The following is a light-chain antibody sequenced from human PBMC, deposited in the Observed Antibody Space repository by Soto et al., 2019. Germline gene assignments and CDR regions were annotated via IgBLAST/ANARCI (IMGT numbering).Light chain of an antibody. Sequence: DIEMTQSPSSLSASVGERVTITCRASQSITSYLNWYQQKPGKVPKLLIYAASSLQSGVPPRFSGSGSGTDFTLTISSLQPEDFATYYCQQSYGTPLTFGGGTKVEIK. V-gene: IGKV1-39*01. CDR2: AAS. J-gene: IGKJ4*01. CDR1: QSITSY. CDR3: QQSYGTPLT.